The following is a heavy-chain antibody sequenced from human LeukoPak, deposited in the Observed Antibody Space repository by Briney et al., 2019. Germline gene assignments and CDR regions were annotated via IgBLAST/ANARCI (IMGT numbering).Heavy chain of an antibody. CDR3: ARDWSPRYCSGGSCYIESFDY. D-gene: IGHD2-15*01. Sequence: GGSLRLSCATSGFSFSSSAMHWVRQAPGKGLDWVAFIHYDGYNKYYSDSVKGRFTISRDNSKNTVYLQMNSLRAEDTAVYYCARDWSPRYCSGGSCYIESFDYWGQGTLVTVSS. CDR1: GFSFSSSA. V-gene: IGHV3-30*02. J-gene: IGHJ4*02. CDR2: IHYDGYNK.